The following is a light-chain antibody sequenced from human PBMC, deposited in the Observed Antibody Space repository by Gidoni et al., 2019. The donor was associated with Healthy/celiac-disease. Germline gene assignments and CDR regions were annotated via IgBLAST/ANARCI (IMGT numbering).Light chain of an antibody. CDR3: QQYNSYWT. J-gene: IGKJ1*01. CDR2: KAS. V-gene: IGKV1-5*03. CDR1: QSISSW. Sequence: DIQMTQSPSTLSASVGDRVTITCRASQSISSWLAWHQQKPGKASKLLIYKASSLESGVPSRFSGSGSGTEFTLTISSLQPDDFATYYCQQYNSYWTFGQGTKVEIK.